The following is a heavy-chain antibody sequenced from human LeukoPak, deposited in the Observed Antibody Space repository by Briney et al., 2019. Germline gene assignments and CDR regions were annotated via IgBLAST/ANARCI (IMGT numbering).Heavy chain of an antibody. D-gene: IGHD3-22*01. V-gene: IGHV1-46*01. J-gene: IGHJ3*02. CDR2: INPSGGST. CDR1: GYTFTSYY. Sequence: ASVKVSCKASGYTFTSYYMHWVRQAPGQGLEWMGIINPSGGSTSYAQKLQGRVTMTRDTSTSTVYMELSSLRSEDTAVYYCAGGEDYYDSSGYYSDIDAFDIWGQGTMVTVSS. CDR3: AGGEDYYDSSGYYSDIDAFDI.